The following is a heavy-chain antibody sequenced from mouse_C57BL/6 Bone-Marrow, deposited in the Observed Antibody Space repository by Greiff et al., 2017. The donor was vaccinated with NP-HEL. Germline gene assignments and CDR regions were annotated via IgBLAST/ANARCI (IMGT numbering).Heavy chain of an antibody. V-gene: IGHV5-4*01. CDR3: ARERGPYDVDY. Sequence: EVQRVESGGGLVKPGGSLKLSCAASGFTFSSYAMSWVRQTPEKRLEWVATISDGGSYTYYPDNVKGRFTFSRDNAKNNVYLQMSNLKSEDTAMYYCARERGPYDVDYWGRGTAATVSS. J-gene: IGHJ4*01. CDR1: GFTFSSYA. CDR2: ISDGGSYT.